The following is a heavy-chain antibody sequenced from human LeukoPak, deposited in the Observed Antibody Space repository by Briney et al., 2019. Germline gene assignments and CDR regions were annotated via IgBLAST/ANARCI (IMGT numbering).Heavy chain of an antibody. D-gene: IGHD6-13*01. Sequence: SETLSLTCAVYGGSFSGYYWSWIRQPPGKGLEWIGEINHSGSTNYNPSLKSRVTISVDTSKNQFSLKLSSVTAADTAVYYCARQYPLTIAAAAFDIWGQGTMVTVSS. CDR1: GGSFSGYY. CDR2: INHSGST. V-gene: IGHV4-34*01. J-gene: IGHJ3*02. CDR3: ARQYPLTIAAAAFDI.